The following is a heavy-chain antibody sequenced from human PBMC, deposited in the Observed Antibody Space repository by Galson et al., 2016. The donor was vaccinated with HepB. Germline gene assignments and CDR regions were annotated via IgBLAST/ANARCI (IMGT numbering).Heavy chain of an antibody. V-gene: IGHV3-23*01. CDR1: GFTFDYYE. J-gene: IGHJ4*02. CDR3: AKDPGGYSFHY. Sequence: SLRLSCAASGFTFDYYEKNWVRQAPGKGLEWVSAITASGGYTYYADSVKGRYTISRDNSKNTLYLQMNSLRGEDTSVYYCAKDPGGYSFHYWGQGTLVTVSS. D-gene: IGHD5-18*01. CDR2: ITASGGYT.